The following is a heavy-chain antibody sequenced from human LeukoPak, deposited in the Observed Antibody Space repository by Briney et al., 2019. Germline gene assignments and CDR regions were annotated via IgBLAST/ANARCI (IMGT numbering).Heavy chain of an antibody. V-gene: IGHV4-59*01. CDR3: ARGGYYGSGNDFRFDP. J-gene: IGHJ5*02. CDR2: IHYTGST. D-gene: IGHD3-10*01. Sequence: SGTLSLTRTVSGGSISSYYWSWIRQSPGKGLECIGYIHYTGSTNYNPSLKSRVTISVETSKNQFSLKLKSVTAADTAVYYCARGGYYGSGNDFRFDPWGQGTLVTVSS. CDR1: GGSISSYY.